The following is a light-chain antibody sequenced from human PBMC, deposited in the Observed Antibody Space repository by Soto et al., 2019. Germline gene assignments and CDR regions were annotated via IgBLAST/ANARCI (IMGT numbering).Light chain of an antibody. Sequence: EIVLTQSPGTLSLSPGERATLSCRASQSVNSRYLAWYQQKPGQAPRLLIYGASSRATGIPDRFSGSGSGTDFNITISRLEPEDCAVYYCQQYDNSPYTFGQGTKLELK. CDR1: QSVNSRY. J-gene: IGKJ2*01. CDR3: QQYDNSPYT. CDR2: GAS. V-gene: IGKV3-20*01.